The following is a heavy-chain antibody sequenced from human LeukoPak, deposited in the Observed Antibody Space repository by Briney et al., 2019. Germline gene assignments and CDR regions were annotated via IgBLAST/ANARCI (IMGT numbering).Heavy chain of an antibody. D-gene: IGHD3-9*01. J-gene: IGHJ4*02. CDR1: GFTFSSYS. CDR2: ISSSSSYI. CDR3: ARAGRYDILTGYLDY. Sequence: GGSLRLSCAASGFTFSSYSMNWVRQAPGKGLEWVSSISSSSSYIYYADSVKGRFTIPRDNAKNSLYLQMNSLRAEDTAVYYCARAGRYDILTGYLDYWGQGTLVTVSS. V-gene: IGHV3-21*01.